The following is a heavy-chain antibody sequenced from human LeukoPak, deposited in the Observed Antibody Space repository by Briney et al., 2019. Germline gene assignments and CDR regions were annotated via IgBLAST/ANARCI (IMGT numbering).Heavy chain of an antibody. D-gene: IGHD2-21*01. J-gene: IGHJ4*02. Sequence: PGGSLRLSCAASGFTFSNYWMSWVRQAPGKGLEWVSFFYRGDSTYYAESVRGRFTISRDNSKNTLYLLMNSLIPEDTAVYYCAREVVSIPSYFDSWGQGTLVTVSS. CDR2: FYRGDST. CDR3: AREVVSIPSYFDS. V-gene: IGHV3-53*01. CDR1: GFTFSNYW.